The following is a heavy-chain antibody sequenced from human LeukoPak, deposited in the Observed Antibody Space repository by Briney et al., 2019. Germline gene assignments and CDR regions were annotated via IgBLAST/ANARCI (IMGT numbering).Heavy chain of an antibody. CDR3: ARGGDLDV. CDR1: GFTFSSYW. V-gene: IGHV3-7*03. CDR2: INHNGNVN. Sequence: GGSLRLSCAASGFTFSSYWMNWARQAPGKGLEWVASINHNGNVNYYVDSVKGRSTISRDNAKNSLYLQMSNLRAEDTAVYFCARGGDLDVWGQGATVTVSS. J-gene: IGHJ6*02. D-gene: IGHD2-21*01.